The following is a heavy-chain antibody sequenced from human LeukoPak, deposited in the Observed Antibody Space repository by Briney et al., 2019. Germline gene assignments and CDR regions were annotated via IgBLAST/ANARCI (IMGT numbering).Heavy chain of an antibody. CDR2: INSDGSST. CDR3: ARGGGYSGYGY. D-gene: IGHD5-12*01. V-gene: IGHV3-74*01. J-gene: IGHJ4*02. CDR1: GFTFSSYW. Sequence: PGGSQRLSCAASGFTFSSYWMHWVRQAPGKGLVWVSRINSDGSSTSYADSVKGRFTISRDNAKNTLYLQMNSLRAEDTAVYYCARGGGYSGYGYWGQGTLVTVSS.